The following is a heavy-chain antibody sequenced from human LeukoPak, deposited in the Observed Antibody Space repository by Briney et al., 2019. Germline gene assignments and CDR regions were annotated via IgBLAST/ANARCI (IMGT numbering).Heavy chain of an antibody. V-gene: IGHV3-7*05. CDR3: ARDPTVTNFHDAFDI. D-gene: IGHD4-17*01. J-gene: IGHJ3*02. Sequence: HPGRSLRLSCAASGFTFSSYWMSWVRQAPGKGLEWVATIKQDGSQKEYVDSVKGRFTISRDNAKNSLYLQMNSLRAEDTAVYYCARDPTVTNFHDAFDIWGQGTMVTVSS. CDR2: IKQDGSQK. CDR1: GFTFSSYW.